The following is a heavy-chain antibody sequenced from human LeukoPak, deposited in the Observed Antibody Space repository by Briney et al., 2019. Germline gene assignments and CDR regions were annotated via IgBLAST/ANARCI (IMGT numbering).Heavy chain of an antibody. D-gene: IGHD1-26*01. CDR2: ISGSGGST. V-gene: IGHV3-23*01. J-gene: IGHJ4*02. Sequence: PGGSLRLSCAASGFTFSSYGMSWVRQAPGKGLEWVSTISGSGGSTYYADSVKGRFTISRDNSKNTLYLQMNSLRAEDTAVYYCAKSQAYSGSYPLGYWGQGTLVTVSS. CDR1: GFTFSSYG. CDR3: AKSQAYSGSYPLGY.